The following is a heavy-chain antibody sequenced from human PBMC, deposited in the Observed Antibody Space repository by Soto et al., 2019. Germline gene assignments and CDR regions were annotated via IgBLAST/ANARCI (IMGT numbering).Heavy chain of an antibody. D-gene: IGHD3-10*01. J-gene: IGHJ4*02. CDR3: ARAVRGVAIDY. Sequence: QVPLVESGGGVVQPGRSLRLSCAASGFIFNTYGMHWVRQAPGKGLEWLAVVWYDGSKQYYADSVKGRFTSSKDNSKNMGYLQMNRLRAEDTAVYYCARAVRGVAIDYWGQGTLVTVSS. CDR1: GFIFNTYG. V-gene: IGHV3-33*01. CDR2: VWYDGSKQ.